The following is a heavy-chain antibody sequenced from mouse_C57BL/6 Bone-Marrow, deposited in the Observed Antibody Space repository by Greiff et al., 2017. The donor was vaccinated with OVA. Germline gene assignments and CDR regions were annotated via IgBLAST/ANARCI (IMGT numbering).Heavy chain of an antibody. CDR1: GYSITSGYY. Sequence: EVQLQQSGPGLVKPSQSLSLTCSVTGYSITSGYYWNWIRQFPGNKLEWMGYISYDGSNNYNPSLKNRISITRDTSKNQFFLKLNSVTTEDTATYYCAREAGIDGAAQATWFAYWGQGTLVTVSA. CDR2: ISYDGSN. J-gene: IGHJ3*01. CDR3: AREAGIDGAAQATWFAY. D-gene: IGHD3-2*02. V-gene: IGHV3-6*01.